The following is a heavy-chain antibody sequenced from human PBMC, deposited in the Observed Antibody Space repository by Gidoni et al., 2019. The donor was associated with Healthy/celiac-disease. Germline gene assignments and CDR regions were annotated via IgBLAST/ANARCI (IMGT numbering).Heavy chain of an antibody. D-gene: IGHD6-13*01. CDR3: ARLMRIAAAGTDYYYGMDV. V-gene: IGHV1-18*01. CDR2: ISAYNGNT. J-gene: IGHJ6*02. Sequence: QVQLVQSGAEVKKPGASVKVSCKASGYTFTSYGISWVRQAPGQGLEWMGWISAYNGNTNYAQKLQGRVTMTTDTSTSTAYMELRGLRSDDTAVYYCARLMRIAAAGTDYYYGMDVWGQGTTVTVSS. CDR1: GYTFTSYG.